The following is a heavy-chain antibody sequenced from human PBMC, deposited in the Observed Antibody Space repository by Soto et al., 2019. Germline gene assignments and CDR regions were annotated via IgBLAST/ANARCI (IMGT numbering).Heavy chain of an antibody. CDR3: ARDAGTGSGWYYLDY. D-gene: IGHD6-19*01. CDR2: IIPIFGTA. CDR1: GGPFSSYA. J-gene: IGHJ4*02. Sequence: GASVKVSCKASGGPFSSYAISWVRQAPGQGLEWMGGIIPIFGTANYAQKFQGRVTITADESTSTAYMELSSLRSEDTAVYYCARDAGTGSGWYYLDYWGQGTLVTVSS. V-gene: IGHV1-69*13.